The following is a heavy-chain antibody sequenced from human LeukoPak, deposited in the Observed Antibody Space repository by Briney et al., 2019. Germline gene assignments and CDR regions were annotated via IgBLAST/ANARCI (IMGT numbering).Heavy chain of an antibody. CDR1: GGTFSSYA. D-gene: IGHD3-10*01. Sequence: SVKVSCKASGGTFSSYAISWVRQAPGQGLEWMGGIIPIFGTANYKEKFQGRVTINAEASTSTAYMELSSLRSEDTAVYYCARDLGRVVRGISDYYYYMDVWGKGTTVTVSS. J-gene: IGHJ6*03. CDR3: ARDLGRVVRGISDYYYYMDV. V-gene: IGHV1-69*13. CDR2: IIPIFGTA.